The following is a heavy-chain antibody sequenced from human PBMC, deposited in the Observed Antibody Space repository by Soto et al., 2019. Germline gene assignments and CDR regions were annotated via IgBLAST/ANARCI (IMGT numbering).Heavy chain of an antibody. CDR1: GGSISSYY. CDR3: ARTLYSYGPRFDY. V-gene: IGHV4-59*01. J-gene: IGHJ4*02. D-gene: IGHD5-18*01. Sequence: SETLSLTCTVSGGSISSYYWSWIRQPPGKGLEWIGYIYYSGSTNYNPSLKSRVTISVDTSKNQFSLKLSSVTAADTAVYYCARTLYSYGPRFDYWDQGTLVTVS. CDR2: IYYSGST.